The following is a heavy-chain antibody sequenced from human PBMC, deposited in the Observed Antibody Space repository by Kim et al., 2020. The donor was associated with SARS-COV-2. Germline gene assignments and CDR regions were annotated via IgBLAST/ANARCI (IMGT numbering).Heavy chain of an antibody. Sequence: GGSLRLSCAASGFTFSSYGMHWVRQAPGKGLEWVAVISYDGSNKYYADSVKGRFTISRDNSKNTLYLQMNSLRAEDTAVYYCAKGGRKQLVPNTYYYYGMDVWGQGTTVTVSS. D-gene: IGHD6-13*01. CDR3: AKGGRKQLVPNTYYYYGMDV. CDR2: ISYDGSNK. CDR1: GFTFSSYG. V-gene: IGHV3-30*18. J-gene: IGHJ6*02.